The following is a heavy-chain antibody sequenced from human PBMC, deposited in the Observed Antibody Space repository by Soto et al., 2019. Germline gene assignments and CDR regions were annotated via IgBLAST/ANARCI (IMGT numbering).Heavy chain of an antibody. Sequence: GGSLRLSCAASGFTFSSYGMHWVRQAPGKGLERVAVISYDGSNKYYADSVKGRFTISRDNSKNTLYLQMNSLRAEDTVFYYCAKDKHTGYSSSWPNDYWGQGTLVTVSS. CDR3: AKDKHTGYSSSWPNDY. V-gene: IGHV3-30*18. CDR1: GFTFSSYG. J-gene: IGHJ4*02. CDR2: ISYDGSNK. D-gene: IGHD6-13*01.